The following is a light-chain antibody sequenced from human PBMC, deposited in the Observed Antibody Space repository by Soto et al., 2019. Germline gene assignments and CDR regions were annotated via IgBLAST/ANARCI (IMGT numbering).Light chain of an antibody. CDR3: QQANSFPPT. CDR2: AAS. J-gene: IGKJ4*02. CDR1: QGIGSW. Sequence: DIQLAQSPSSVSASVGDRVTITCRASQGIGSWLAWYQQKPGKAPELLIYAASSLQSGVPSRFSGSGSGKDFTLTISSLQTEDFASYHCQQANSFPPTFGGGTKVEIQ. V-gene: IGKV1D-12*01.